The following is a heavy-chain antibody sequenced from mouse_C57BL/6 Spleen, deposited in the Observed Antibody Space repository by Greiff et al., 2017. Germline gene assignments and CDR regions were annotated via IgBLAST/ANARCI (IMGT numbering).Heavy chain of an antibody. J-gene: IGHJ2*01. V-gene: IGHV1-50*01. CDR3: ARSSSTMIRFDY. CDR1: GYTFTSYW. Sequence: QVQLKQPGAELVKPGASVKLSCKASGYTFTSYWMQWVKQRPGQGLEWIGEIDPSDSYTNYNQKFKGKATLTVDTSSSTAYMQLSSLTSEDSAVYYCARSSSTMIRFDYWGQGTTLTVSS. D-gene: IGHD2-4*01. CDR2: IDPSDSYT.